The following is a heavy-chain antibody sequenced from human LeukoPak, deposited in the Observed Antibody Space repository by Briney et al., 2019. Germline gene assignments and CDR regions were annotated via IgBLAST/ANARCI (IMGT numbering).Heavy chain of an antibody. J-gene: IGHJ4*02. D-gene: IGHD6-6*01. Sequence: PGGSLRLSCAASGFTFINYWMSWVRQAPGKGLEWVANMKQDGSVKYYVDSMKGRFTISRDNAKNSLYLQVNNLRAEDTAVYYCARGPNSNWSGLDFWGQGTLLTVSS. CDR1: GFTFINYW. CDR2: MKQDGSVK. CDR3: ARGPNSNWSGLDF. V-gene: IGHV3-7*01.